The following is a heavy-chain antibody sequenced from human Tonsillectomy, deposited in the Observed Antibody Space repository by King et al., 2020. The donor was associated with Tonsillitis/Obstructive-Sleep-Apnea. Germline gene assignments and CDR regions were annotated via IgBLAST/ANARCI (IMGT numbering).Heavy chain of an antibody. V-gene: IGHV3-7*03. J-gene: IGHJ4*02. CDR1: GFTFSSYW. CDR2: IKQDVTEK. D-gene: IGHD3-16*01. CDR3: AREAWGSLDS. Sequence: VQLVESGGDLVQPGGSLRLSCGASGFTFSSYWMSWVRQAPGKGLEWVANIKQDVTEKHYVDSVKGRFTISGDNAENSVYLQMNSLRAEDTALYYCAREAWGSLDSWGQGTLVTVSS.